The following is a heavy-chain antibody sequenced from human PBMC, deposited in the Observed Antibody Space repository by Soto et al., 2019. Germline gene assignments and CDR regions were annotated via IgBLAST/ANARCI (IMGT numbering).Heavy chain of an antibody. CDR3: TTDRGTYGAEYFKP. CDR2: IKIKTDGGTT. CDR1: GFTFTNAW. V-gene: IGHV3-15*01. J-gene: IGHJ1*01. Sequence: GGSLRLSCAASGFTFTNAWMSWVRQAPGKGLEWVGRIKIKTDGGTTDYAAPVKGRFTISRDDSKNTLYLQMNSLKTEDTAVYYCTTDRGTYGAEYFKPWGQGP. D-gene: IGHD4-17*01.